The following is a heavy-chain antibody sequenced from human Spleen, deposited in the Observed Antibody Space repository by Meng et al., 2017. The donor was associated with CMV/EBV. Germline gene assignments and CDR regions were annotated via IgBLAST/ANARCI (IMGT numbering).Heavy chain of an antibody. CDR1: GYTFTGYY. CDR2: INPDTSGT. V-gene: IGHV1-2*02. CDR3: AAYYGDYPYYYYYGMDV. D-gene: IGHD4-17*01. J-gene: IGHJ6*02. Sequence: ASVKVSCKTSGYTFTGYYMNWVRQAPGQGLEWVGWINPDTSGTNFAQKFQGRVTMTSDMSISTAYMELSRLRSDDTAVYYCAAYYGDYPYYYYYGMDVWGQETTVTVSS.